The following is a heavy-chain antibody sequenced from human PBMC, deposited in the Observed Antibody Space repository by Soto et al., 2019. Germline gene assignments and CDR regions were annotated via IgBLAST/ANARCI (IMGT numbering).Heavy chain of an antibody. CDR1: GGSFSTHY. Sequence: PSETLSLTCTVSGGSFSTHYWTWIRLPPGKGLEWIGYVYYTGTTGYNPSLKSRVTISVDTSKNQFSLRLNSVTAADTAVYYCARLNQAYGPDYWGQGALVTVSS. CDR3: ARLNQAYGPDY. CDR2: VYYTGTT. V-gene: IGHV4-59*08. J-gene: IGHJ4*02. D-gene: IGHD4-17*01.